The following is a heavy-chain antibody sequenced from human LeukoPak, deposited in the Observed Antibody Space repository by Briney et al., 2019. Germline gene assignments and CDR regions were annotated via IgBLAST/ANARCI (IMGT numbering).Heavy chain of an antibody. CDR1: GFTFSSYA. CDR2: ISSNGGST. J-gene: IGHJ5*02. V-gene: IGHV3-64*01. CDR3: VRQAGVS. D-gene: IGHD6-19*01. Sequence: GGSLRLSCAASGFTFSSYAMHWVRQAPGKGLEYVSAISSNGGSTYYANSVKGRFTISRDNSKNTLYLQMNSLRDEDTAVYYCVRQAGVSWGQGTLVTVSS.